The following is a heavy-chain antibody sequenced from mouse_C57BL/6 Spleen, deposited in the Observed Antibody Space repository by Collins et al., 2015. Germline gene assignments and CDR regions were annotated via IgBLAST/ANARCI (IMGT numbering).Heavy chain of an antibody. V-gene: IGHV1-26*01. J-gene: IGHJ1*03. CDR1: GYTFTDYY. CDR2: INPNNGGT. Sequence: EVQLQQSGPELVKPGASVKISCKASGYTFTDYYMNWVKQSHGKSLEWIGDINPNNGGTSYNQKFKGKATLTVDKSSSTAYMELRSLTSEDSAVYYCARSIYYFRGYFDVWGTGTTVTVSS. CDR3: ARSIYYFRGYFDV. D-gene: IGHD1-1*01.